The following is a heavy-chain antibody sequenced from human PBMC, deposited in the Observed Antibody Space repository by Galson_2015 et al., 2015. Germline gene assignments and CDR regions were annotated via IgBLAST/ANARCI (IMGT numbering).Heavy chain of an antibody. CDR2: INPNSGGT. CDR3: ARDLHGAAPSAGRYFDL. D-gene: IGHD6-6*01. CDR1: GYTFTGYY. V-gene: IGHV1-2*06. J-gene: IGHJ2*01. Sequence: SVKVSCKASGYTFTGYYMHWVRQAPGQGLEWMGRINPNSGGTNYAQKFQGRVTMTRDTSISTAYMELSRLRSDDTAVYYCARDLHGAAPSAGRYFDLWGRGTLVTVSS.